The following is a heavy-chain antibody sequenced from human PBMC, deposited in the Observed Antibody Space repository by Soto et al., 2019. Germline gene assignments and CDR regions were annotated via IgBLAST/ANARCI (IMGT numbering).Heavy chain of an antibody. D-gene: IGHD4-17*01. CDR1: GYTLTELS. CDR3: ATGLWDYGDETPY. Sequence: ASVKVSCKVSGYTLTELSMHWVRQAPGKGLEWMGGFDPEDGETIYAQKSQGRVTMTEDTSTDTAYMELSSLRSEDTAVYYCATGLWDYGDETPYWGQGTLVTVSS. CDR2: FDPEDGET. V-gene: IGHV1-24*01. J-gene: IGHJ4*02.